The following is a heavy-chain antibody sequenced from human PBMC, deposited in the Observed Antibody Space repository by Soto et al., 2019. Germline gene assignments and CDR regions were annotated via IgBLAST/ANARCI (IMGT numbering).Heavy chain of an antibody. J-gene: IGHJ6*02. D-gene: IGHD6-19*01. CDR2: IYYSGST. CDR3: ARDLVAGTHFYYYGMDV. Sequence: SETLSLTCTVSGGSISSYYWSWVRQPPGKGLEWIGYIYYSGSTNYNPSLKSRVTISVDTSKNQFSLKLSSVTAADTAVYYCARDLVAGTHFYYYGMDVWGQGTTVTVSS. CDR1: GGSISSYY. V-gene: IGHV4-59*01.